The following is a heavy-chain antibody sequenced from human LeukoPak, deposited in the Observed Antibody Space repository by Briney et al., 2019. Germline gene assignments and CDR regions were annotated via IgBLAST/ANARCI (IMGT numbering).Heavy chain of an antibody. J-gene: IGHJ4*02. V-gene: IGHV3-21*01. Sequence: GGSLRLSCAASGFPFSSYCMNGVRQAPGKGLEWVSSISSGSTYIYYGDSVKGRFTISRDNAKNSLYLQMSNLRAEDTAVDYLLRGHSSLGVDGTLPLDYWGQGTLVTVSS. CDR2: ISSGSTYI. D-gene: IGHD6-19*01. CDR3: LRGHSSLGVDGTLPLDY. CDR1: GFPFSSYC.